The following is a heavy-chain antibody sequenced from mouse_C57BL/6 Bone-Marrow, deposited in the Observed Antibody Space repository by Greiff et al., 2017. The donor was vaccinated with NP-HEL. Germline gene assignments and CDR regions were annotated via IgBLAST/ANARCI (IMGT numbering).Heavy chain of an antibody. V-gene: IGHV14-4*01. CDR3: TVITTVVIDY. Sequence: VQLKESGAELVRPGASVKLSCTASGFNIKDDYMHWVKQRPEQGLEWIGWIDPENGDTEYASKFQGKATITADTSSNTAYLQLSSLTSEDTAVYYCTVITTVVIDYWGQGTTLTVSS. J-gene: IGHJ2*01. CDR1: GFNIKDDY. D-gene: IGHD1-1*01. CDR2: IDPENGDT.